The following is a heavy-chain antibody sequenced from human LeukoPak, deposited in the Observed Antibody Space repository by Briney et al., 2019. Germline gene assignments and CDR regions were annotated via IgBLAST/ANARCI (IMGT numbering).Heavy chain of an antibody. V-gene: IGHV3-23*01. CDR3: AKDLSRLQPYYYYYMDV. Sequence: GGSLRLSCAASGFTFSSYAMSWVRQAPGKGLEWVSAVSGSGGSTYYADSVKGRFTISRDNSKNTLYLQMNSLRAEDTAVYYCAKDLSRLQPYYYYYMDVWGKGTTVTVSS. D-gene: IGHD5-24*01. CDR1: GFTFSSYA. CDR2: VSGSGGST. J-gene: IGHJ6*03.